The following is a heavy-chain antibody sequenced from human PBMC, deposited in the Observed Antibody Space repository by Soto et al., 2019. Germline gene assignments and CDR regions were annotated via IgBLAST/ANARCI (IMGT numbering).Heavy chain of an antibody. CDR1: GFTFSSYG. CDR3: ARDGRIAVAGTFDY. V-gene: IGHV3-33*01. Sequence: QVQLVESGGGVVQPGRSLRLYCAASGFTFSSYGMHWVRQAPGKGLEWVAVIWYDGSNKYYSDSVKGRFTISRDNYKNTMYLQMNSLRAEDTAVYYCARDGRIAVAGTFDYWGQGTLVTVSS. D-gene: IGHD6-19*01. J-gene: IGHJ4*02. CDR2: IWYDGSNK.